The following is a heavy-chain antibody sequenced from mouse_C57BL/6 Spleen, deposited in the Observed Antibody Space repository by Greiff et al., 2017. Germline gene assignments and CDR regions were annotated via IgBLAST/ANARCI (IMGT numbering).Heavy chain of an antibody. V-gene: IGHV1-81*01. D-gene: IGHD1-1*01. CDR2: IYPRSGNT. CDR3: ARVNISYGSCYDAD. Sequence: VQLKESGAELARPGASVKLSCKASGYTFTSYGISWVKQRTGQGLEWIGEIYPRSGNTYYNEKFKGKATLTADKSSSTAYMGLRSLTSEDSAVYFCARVNISYGSCYDADWGQGTLVTVSA. J-gene: IGHJ3*01. CDR1: GYTFTSYG.